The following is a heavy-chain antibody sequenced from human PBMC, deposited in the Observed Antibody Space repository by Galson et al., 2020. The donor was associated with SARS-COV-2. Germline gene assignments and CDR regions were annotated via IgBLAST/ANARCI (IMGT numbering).Heavy chain of an antibody. J-gene: IGHJ5*02. CDR1: GFTFSSYA. V-gene: IGHV3-23*01. D-gene: IGHD3-22*01. CDR3: AKDLGVIYYDSWDP. CDR2: ISGSGGST. Sequence: GESLKISCAASGFTFSSYAMSWVRQAPGKGLEWVSAISGSGGSTYYADSVKGRFTISRDNSKNTLYLQMNSLRAEDTAVYYCAKDLGVIYYDSWDPWGQGTLVTVSS.